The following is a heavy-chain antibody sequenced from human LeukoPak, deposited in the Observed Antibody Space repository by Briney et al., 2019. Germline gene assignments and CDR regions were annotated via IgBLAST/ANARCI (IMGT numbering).Heavy chain of an antibody. Sequence: GGSLRLSCAASGFTFSSYSMNWVRQAPGKGLEWVSSISSSSSYIYYADSVKGRFTISRDNAKNSLYLQMNSLRAEDTAVYYCARARYCSGGSCYALGQGTLVTVSS. V-gene: IGHV3-21*01. D-gene: IGHD2-15*01. CDR1: GFTFSSYS. CDR3: ARARYCSGGSCYA. J-gene: IGHJ5*02. CDR2: ISSSSSYI.